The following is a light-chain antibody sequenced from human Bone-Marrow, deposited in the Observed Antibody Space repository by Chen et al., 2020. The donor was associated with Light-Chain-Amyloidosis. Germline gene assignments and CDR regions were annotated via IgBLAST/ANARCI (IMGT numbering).Light chain of an antibody. V-gene: IGLV3-25*03. J-gene: IGLJ2*01. CDR3: QPASSSGTYEVI. CDR2: RDN. Sequence: HELTHPPSVSVSPGHTARITCPGDDLPTKNAYECHQKLGQAPVLVVHRDNEGPSGISERLCGSSSGTTATLISSGVQAEDEAAYHCQPASSSGTYEVIFGGGTKLTVL. CDR1: DLPTKN.